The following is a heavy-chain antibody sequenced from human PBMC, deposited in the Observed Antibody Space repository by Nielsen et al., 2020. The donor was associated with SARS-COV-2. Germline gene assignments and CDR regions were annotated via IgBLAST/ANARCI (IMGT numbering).Heavy chain of an antibody. CDR1: GFTFNDYY. Sequence: GESLKISCAASGFTFNDYYMRWIRQAPGKGLEWVSVLYSAGNTYYTDSVQGRFTISRDNSENTLYLQMNSLRAEDTAVYYCAGVSRDYYYGGFDSWGQGTLVTVSS. J-gene: IGHJ4*02. D-gene: IGHD3-22*01. CDR2: LYSAGNT. V-gene: IGHV3-53*01. CDR3: AGVSRDYYYGGFDS.